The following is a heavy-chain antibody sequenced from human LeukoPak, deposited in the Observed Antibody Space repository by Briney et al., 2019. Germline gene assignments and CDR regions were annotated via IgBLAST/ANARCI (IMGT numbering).Heavy chain of an antibody. CDR2: IKQDASEK. Sequence: GGSLRLSCAASGFTFSSYWMTWVRQAPGKGLEWVANIKQDASEKYYVDSVKGRFTISRDNAKNSLYLQMNSLRAEDTAVYYCARDWYGSGSFYIGGFDLWGQGTMVTVS. CDR3: ARDWYGSGSFYIGGFDL. CDR1: GFTFSSYW. J-gene: IGHJ3*01. V-gene: IGHV3-7*01. D-gene: IGHD3-10*01.